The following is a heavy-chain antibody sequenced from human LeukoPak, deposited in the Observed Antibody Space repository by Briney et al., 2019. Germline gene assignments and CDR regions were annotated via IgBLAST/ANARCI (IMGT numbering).Heavy chain of an antibody. CDR2: ISSSGSTI. Sequence: GGSLRLSCAASGFTFSSYEMNWVRQAPGKGLEWVSYISSSGSTIYYADSVKGQFTISRDNAKNSLYLQMNSLRAEDTAVYYCARLRGVNGDYAWGQGTLVTVSS. J-gene: IGHJ4*02. V-gene: IGHV3-48*03. CDR3: ARLRGVNGDYA. D-gene: IGHD4-17*01. CDR1: GFTFSSYE.